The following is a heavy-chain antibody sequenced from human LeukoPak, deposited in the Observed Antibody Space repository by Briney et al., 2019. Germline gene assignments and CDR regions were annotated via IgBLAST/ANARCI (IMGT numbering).Heavy chain of an antibody. Sequence: SETLSLTCAVYGGSFSGYYWSWIRQPPGKGLEWIGEINHSGSTNYNPSLKSRVTISVDTSKNQFSLKLSSVTAADTAVYYCARYRRSARYYDSSGYYQRSYNWFDPWGQGTLVTVSS. J-gene: IGHJ5*02. CDR1: GGSFSGYY. CDR2: INHSGST. D-gene: IGHD3-22*01. CDR3: ARYRRSARYYDSSGYYQRSYNWFDP. V-gene: IGHV4-34*01.